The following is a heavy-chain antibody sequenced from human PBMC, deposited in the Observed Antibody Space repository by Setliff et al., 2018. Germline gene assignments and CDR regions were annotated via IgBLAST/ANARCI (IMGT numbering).Heavy chain of an antibody. CDR1: GYSFTSFS. Sequence: APVKVSCKASGYSFTSFSITWVRQAPGQGLEWLGWVSTYNGDTKSAQKFRGRVTMTTDISTSTVYMELRTLRSDDTAVYYCARRPIALAGYRKGAFDIWGQGTMVTVSS. J-gene: IGHJ3*02. V-gene: IGHV1-18*01. CDR2: VSTYNGDT. D-gene: IGHD6-19*01. CDR3: ARRPIALAGYRKGAFDI.